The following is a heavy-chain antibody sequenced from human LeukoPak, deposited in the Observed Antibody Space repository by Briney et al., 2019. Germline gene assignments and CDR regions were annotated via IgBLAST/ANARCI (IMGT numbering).Heavy chain of an antibody. Sequence: SETLSLTCTVSGYSISSGYYWGWIRQPPGKGLEWIGSIYHSGSTYYNPSLKSRVTISVDTSKNQFSLKLSSVTAADTAVYYCARFSSDSIPWGQGTLVTVSS. CDR1: GYSISSGYY. V-gene: IGHV4-38-2*02. CDR2: IYHSGST. D-gene: IGHD3-22*01. J-gene: IGHJ5*02. CDR3: ARFSSDSIP.